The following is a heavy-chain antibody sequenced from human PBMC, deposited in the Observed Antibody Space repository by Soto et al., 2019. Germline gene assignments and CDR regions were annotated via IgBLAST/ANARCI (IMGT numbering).Heavy chain of an antibody. Sequence: GASVKVSCKASGYTFTGYYMHWVRQAPGQGLEWMGWINPNSGGTNYAQKFQGWVTMTRDTSISTAYMELSRLRSDDTAVYYCARVKCSSTSCYDDYYYYYGMDVWGQGTTVTV. CDR2: INPNSGGT. CDR1: GYTFTGYY. J-gene: IGHJ6*02. CDR3: ARVKCSSTSCYDDYYYYYGMDV. V-gene: IGHV1-2*04. D-gene: IGHD2-2*01.